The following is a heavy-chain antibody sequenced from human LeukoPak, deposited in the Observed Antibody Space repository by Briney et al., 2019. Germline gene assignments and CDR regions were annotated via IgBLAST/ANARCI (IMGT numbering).Heavy chain of an antibody. D-gene: IGHD5-24*01. Sequence: GGSLRLSCAASGFTFSSYWMSWVRQAPGKGLEWVANIKQDGSEKYYVDSVKGRFTISRDNAKNSLYLQMNSLRAEDTAVHYCARDGYNLDFDYWGQGTLVTVSS. J-gene: IGHJ4*02. CDR3: ARDGYNLDFDY. CDR1: GFTFSSYW. CDR2: IKQDGSEK. V-gene: IGHV3-7*01.